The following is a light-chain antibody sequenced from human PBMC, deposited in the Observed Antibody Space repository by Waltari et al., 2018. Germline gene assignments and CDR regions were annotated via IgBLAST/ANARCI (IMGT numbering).Light chain of an antibody. Sequence: SSELTQDPAVSVALRQTVRITCQGDSLTRYSAAWYQQKQGQAPVLVIYDTNNRPSGLPDRFSGSSSGNTASLTITGAQAEDEADYYCNSRDRRGDLVVFGGGTKLTVL. CDR3: NSRDRRGDLVV. CDR1: SLTRYS. CDR2: DTN. J-gene: IGLJ2*01. V-gene: IGLV3-19*01.